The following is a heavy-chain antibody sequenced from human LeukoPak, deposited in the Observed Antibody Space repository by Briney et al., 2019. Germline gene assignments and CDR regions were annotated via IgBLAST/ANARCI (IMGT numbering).Heavy chain of an antibody. CDR3: AKGGTLFYSGSHLDY. D-gene: IGHD3-10*01. CDR2: IYSGGNT. J-gene: IGHJ4*02. Sequence: GGSLRLSCTVSGFTVSSNSWSWVRQAPGKGLEWVSFIYSGGNTHYSDSVKGRFTISRDNSKNTLYLQMNSLRAEDTAIYYCAKGGTLFYSGSHLDYWGQGTLVTVSS. CDR1: GFTVSSNS. V-gene: IGHV3-53*01.